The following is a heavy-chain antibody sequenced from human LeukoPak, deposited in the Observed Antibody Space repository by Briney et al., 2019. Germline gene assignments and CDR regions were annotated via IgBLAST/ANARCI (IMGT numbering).Heavy chain of an antibody. CDR3: AKDTVITGYFDY. CDR2: IRYDGTNK. CDR1: RFAFSSYG. Sequence: GGSLRLSCAASRFAFSSYGMHWVRQAPGKGLEWVAFIRYDGTNKYYADSMKGRFTISRDNSKNTLYLQINSLRAEDTAVYYCAKDTVITGYFDYWGQGTLLTVSS. D-gene: IGHD4-17*01. V-gene: IGHV3-30*02. J-gene: IGHJ4*02.